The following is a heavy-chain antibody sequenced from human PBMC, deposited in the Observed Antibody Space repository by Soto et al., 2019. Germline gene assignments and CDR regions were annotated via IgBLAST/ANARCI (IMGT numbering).Heavy chain of an antibody. Sequence: PSETLSLTCAVYGGSFSGYYWSWIRQPPGKGLEWIGEINHSGSTNYNPSLKSRVTISVDTSKNQFSLKLSSVTAADTAVYYCARGSPPGYLPELIAARPYYYYYYGMDVWGQGTTVTVSS. CDR1: GGSFSGYY. CDR3: ARGSPPGYLPELIAARPYYYYYYGMDV. D-gene: IGHD6-6*01. J-gene: IGHJ6*02. V-gene: IGHV4-34*01. CDR2: INHSGST.